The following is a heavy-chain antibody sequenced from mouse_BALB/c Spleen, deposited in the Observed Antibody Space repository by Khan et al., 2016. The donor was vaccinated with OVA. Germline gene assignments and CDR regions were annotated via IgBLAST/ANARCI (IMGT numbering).Heavy chain of an antibody. CDR2: IYPGSGNT. J-gene: IGHJ3*01. D-gene: IGHD1-2*01. CDR1: GYTFTDYY. V-gene: IGHV1-77*01. CDR3: ARGNYFGYTFAY. Sequence: QVQLQQPGAELARPGASVKLSCKASGYTFTDYYINWVKQRTGQGLEWIGEIYPGSGNTYYNEKFKGKATLTADKSSSTAYMQLSSLTSEDSAVFFCARGNYFGYTFAYWAQGTLFTVSA.